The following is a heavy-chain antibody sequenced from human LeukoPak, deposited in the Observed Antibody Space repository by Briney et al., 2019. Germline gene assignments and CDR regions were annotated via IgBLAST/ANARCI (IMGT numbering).Heavy chain of an antibody. D-gene: IGHD3-10*01. J-gene: IGHJ4*02. V-gene: IGHV1-2*02. Sequence: RASVKVSCKASGYTFTGYYMHWVRQAPGQGLEWMGWINPNSCGTNYAQKFQGRVTMTRDTSISTAYMELSRLRSDDTAVYYCAVRWFGELYPYYWGQGTLVTVSS. CDR2: INPNSCGT. CDR3: AVRWFGELYPYY. CDR1: GYTFTGYY.